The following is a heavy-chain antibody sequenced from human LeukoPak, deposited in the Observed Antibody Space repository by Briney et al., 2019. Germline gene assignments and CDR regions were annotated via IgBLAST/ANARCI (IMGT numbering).Heavy chain of an antibody. CDR1: GLSINSSYY. D-gene: IGHD3-3*01. Sequence: SETLSLTCSVSGLSINSSYYWGWIRQPPGKGLEWIGSIYRRGTTYYSSSLKSRLTLSVDTSKNRVSLKLKSVTAADTAVYYCAGGGEKSGKEWLLYILDYWGQGTLVTVSS. CDR3: AGGGEKSGKEWLLYILDY. V-gene: IGHV4-38-2*02. CDR2: IYRRGTT. J-gene: IGHJ4*02.